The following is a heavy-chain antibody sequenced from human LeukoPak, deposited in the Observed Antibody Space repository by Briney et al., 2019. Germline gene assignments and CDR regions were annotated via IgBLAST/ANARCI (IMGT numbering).Heavy chain of an antibody. CDR1: GGSTSGSY. CDR3: ARDKGPYWYFDL. J-gene: IGHJ2*01. Sequence: SETLSLTCTVSGGSTSGSYWNWIRQPPGKGLEWIGNIYNSGTTDHNPSLKSRVTISLDTSKNQISLKLSSVTAADTAVYFCARDKGPYWYFDLWGRGTLVTVSS. V-gene: IGHV4-59*01. CDR2: IYNSGTT.